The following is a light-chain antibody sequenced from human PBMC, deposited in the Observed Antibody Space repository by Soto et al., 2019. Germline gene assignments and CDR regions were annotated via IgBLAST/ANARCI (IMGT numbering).Light chain of an antibody. V-gene: IGKV1-33*01. Sequence: DIQMTQSPSSLSASVGDRVTITCQASQDISNYLNWYRQKPGKAPKLLIYDASNLETGVPSRFSGSGSGTDFTFATSSLQPEDIATYYCQQYDNLAITFGQGTRLEIK. J-gene: IGKJ5*01. CDR3: QQYDNLAIT. CDR2: DAS. CDR1: QDISNY.